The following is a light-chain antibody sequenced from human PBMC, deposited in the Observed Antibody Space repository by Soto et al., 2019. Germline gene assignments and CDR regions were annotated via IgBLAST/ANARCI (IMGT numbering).Light chain of an antibody. Sequence: EIVMTQSPATLSVSPGESATLSCGASQSVSTNLAWYQQKPGQPPRLLIFDASTGATGIPGRFSGSGSGTEFTLTISSLQSEDFAVYYCQQHNSLPPWTFGQGTKVEI. CDR1: QSVSTN. CDR3: QQHNSLPPWT. CDR2: DAS. J-gene: IGKJ1*01. V-gene: IGKV3-15*01.